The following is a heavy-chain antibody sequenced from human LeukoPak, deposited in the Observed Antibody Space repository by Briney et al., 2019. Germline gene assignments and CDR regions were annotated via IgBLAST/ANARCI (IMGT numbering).Heavy chain of an antibody. V-gene: IGHV1-18*01. D-gene: IGHD2-2*01. J-gene: IGHJ6*02. CDR1: GYTFATHG. CDR3: TRDSSDCSSSSCYYYGMDV. Sequence: GASVKVSCKASGYTFATHGITWVRQTPGQGLEWLGWISVYTGQTNSAQKFQGRVTMTTDTSSTTAYMELRSLRSDDTAVYYCTRDSSDCSSSSCYYYGMDVWGQGTTVTVSS. CDR2: ISVYTGQT.